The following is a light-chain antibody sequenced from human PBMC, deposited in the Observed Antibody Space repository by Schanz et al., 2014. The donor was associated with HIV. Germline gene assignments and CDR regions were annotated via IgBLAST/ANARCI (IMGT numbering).Light chain of an antibody. Sequence: QSALTQPASVSGSPGQSITISCTGTSSDVGNYLLVSWYQQHPGKAPKLMIYEVSKRPSGVPARFSGSKSGNTASLTVSGLQTDDEADYYCSSKGGGDTLVFGGGTKVTVL. CDR1: SSDVGNYLL. CDR2: EVS. CDR3: SSKGGGDTLV. V-gene: IGLV2-23*02. J-gene: IGLJ3*02.